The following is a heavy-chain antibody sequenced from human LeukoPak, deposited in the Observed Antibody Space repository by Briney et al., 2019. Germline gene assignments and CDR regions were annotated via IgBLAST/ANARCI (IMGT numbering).Heavy chain of an antibody. CDR2: IIPILGIA. Sequence: ASVKVSCKASGYTFTGYYMHWVRQAPGQGLEWMGRIIPILGIANYAQKFQGRVTITADKSTSTAYMELSSLRSEDTAVYYCARARSTVAAPGAYYYGMDVWGQGTTVTVSS. J-gene: IGHJ6*02. CDR3: ARARSTVAAPGAYYYGMDV. D-gene: IGHD2-15*01. V-gene: IGHV1-69*04. CDR1: GYTFTGYY.